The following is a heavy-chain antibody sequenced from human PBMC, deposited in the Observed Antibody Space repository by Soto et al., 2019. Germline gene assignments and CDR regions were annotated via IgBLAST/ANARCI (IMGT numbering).Heavy chain of an antibody. CDR3: ARVGVSPYFFSNDMDA. V-gene: IGHV3-11*01. CDR1: GFTFSSYA. CDR2: ITSSGSTT. Sequence: PGGPLRLSCAASGFTFSSYAMSWVRQAPGKGLEWVSSITSSGSTTEYADSVQGRFTISRDNAKNSPYLQMSSLRAEDSAVYYCARVGVSPYFFSNDMDAWGIETTFTLSS. D-gene: IGHD3-10*01. J-gene: IGHJ6*04.